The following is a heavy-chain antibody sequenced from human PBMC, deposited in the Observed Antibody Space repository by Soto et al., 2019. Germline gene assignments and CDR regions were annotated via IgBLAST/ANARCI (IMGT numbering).Heavy chain of an antibody. CDR1: GGSISSSNW. V-gene: IGHV4-4*02. Sequence: SETLSLTCAVSGGSISSSNWWSWVRQPPGRGLEWIGDIYHSGSTNYNASLKSRVTISVDKSKNQFSLKLSSVTAADTAVYYCAGGSTTYYDILTGSATYYYYGMDVWGQGTTVSVSS. CDR3: AGGSTTYYDILTGSATYYYYGMDV. J-gene: IGHJ6*02. D-gene: IGHD3-9*01. CDR2: IYHSGST.